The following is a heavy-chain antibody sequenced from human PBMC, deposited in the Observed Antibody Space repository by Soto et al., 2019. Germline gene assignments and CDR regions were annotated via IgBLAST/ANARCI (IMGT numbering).Heavy chain of an antibody. CDR2: ISAYTGNT. J-gene: IGHJ4*02. V-gene: IGHV1-18*01. CDR1: GYTFANYG. CDR3: ARDQEYTYGEYYFDY. D-gene: IGHD5-18*01. Sequence: QVPLVQSGAEVKKPGASVKVSCKASGYTFANYGLGWVRQAPGQGLEWVGWISAYTGNTNFAQKLQGRVTMTTDTSASTAYLELRGLRSDDTAVYYCARDQEYTYGEYYFDYWGQGTLVTVSS.